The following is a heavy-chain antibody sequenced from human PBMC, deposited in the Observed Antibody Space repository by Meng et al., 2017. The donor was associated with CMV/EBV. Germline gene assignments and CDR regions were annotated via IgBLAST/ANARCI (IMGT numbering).Heavy chain of an antibody. CDR3: ASAPVLGGFRWYFDL. D-gene: IGHD3-16*01. J-gene: IGHJ2*01. CDR1: GGSISSYY. CDR2: IYYSGST. Sequence: SETLSLTCTVSGGSISSYYWSWIRQPPGKGLEWIGYIYYSGSTNYNPSLKSRVTISVDTSKNQFSLKLSSVTAADTAVYYCASAPVLGGFRWYFDLWGRGTPVTVSS. V-gene: IGHV4-59*01.